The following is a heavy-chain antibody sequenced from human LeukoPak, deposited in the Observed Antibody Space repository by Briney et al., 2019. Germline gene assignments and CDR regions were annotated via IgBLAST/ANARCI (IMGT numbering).Heavy chain of an antibody. Sequence: PSETLSLTCSVSGGSISSYYWSWIRQPPGKGLEWIGHIYDSGSTNYKSPLKSRVTMSGDTSKNQFSLKLSSVTAADTAVYYCARHAESGYDRFDHWGQGTLVTVSS. CDR2: IYDSGST. V-gene: IGHV4-59*08. D-gene: IGHD5-12*01. J-gene: IGHJ4*02. CDR1: GGSISSYY. CDR3: ARHAESGYDRFDH.